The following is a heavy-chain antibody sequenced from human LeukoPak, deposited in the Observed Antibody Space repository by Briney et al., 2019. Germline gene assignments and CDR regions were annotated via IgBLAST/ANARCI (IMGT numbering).Heavy chain of an antibody. CDR2: IIPIFGTA. CDR3: AREIRGEAAAADY. D-gene: IGHD6-13*01. Sequence: GASVKVSCKASGGTFSSYAISWVRQAPGQGLEWMGGIIPIFGTANYAQKFQGRVTITADESTSTAYMELSSLRSEDTAVYYCAREIRGEAAAADYWGQGTLVTVSS. V-gene: IGHV1-69*13. J-gene: IGHJ4*02. CDR1: GGTFSSYA.